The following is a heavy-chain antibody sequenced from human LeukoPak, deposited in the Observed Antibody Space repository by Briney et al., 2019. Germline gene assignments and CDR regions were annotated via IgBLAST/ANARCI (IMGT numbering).Heavy chain of an antibody. Sequence: GGSLRLSCVVSGFTFSSYAMSWVRQAPGKGLEWVSTISASGAGTYYADSVKGRFTISRDNSKNTLYLQMNSLRAEDTAVYYCARDAVYGDYAAYYFDYWGQGTLVTVSS. CDR2: ISASGAGT. V-gene: IGHV3-23*01. D-gene: IGHD4-17*01. CDR1: GFTFSSYA. CDR3: ARDAVYGDYAAYYFDY. J-gene: IGHJ4*02.